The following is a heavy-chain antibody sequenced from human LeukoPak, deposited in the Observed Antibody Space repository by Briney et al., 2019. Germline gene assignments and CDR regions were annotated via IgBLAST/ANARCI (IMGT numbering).Heavy chain of an antibody. J-gene: IGHJ5*02. Sequence: SETLSLTCTVSGGSISSGGYYWSWIRQHPGKGLEWIGYIYYSGSTYYNPSLKSRVTISVDTSKNQFSLKLSSVTAADTAVYYCARERPPHNWFDPWGQGTLVTVSS. CDR2: IYYSGST. V-gene: IGHV4-31*03. CDR1: GGSISSGGYY. CDR3: ARERPPHNWFDP.